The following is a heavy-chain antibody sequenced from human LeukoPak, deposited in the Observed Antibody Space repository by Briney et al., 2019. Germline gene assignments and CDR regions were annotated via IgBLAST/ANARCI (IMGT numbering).Heavy chain of an antibody. V-gene: IGHV4-4*08. CDR2: IYSSGCT. CDR3: ARSRTGGSGPPYY. D-gene: IGHD3-10*01. CDR1: GGSIRSYY. Sequence: SETLSLTCTVSGGSIRSYYWSWLRQPPGKGLEWLAYIYSSGCTNYNPFLESRINISVDTPKIHLALKLGSSDTPDPAWLFCARSRTGGSGPPYYWGQGTLVTVSS. J-gene: IGHJ4*02.